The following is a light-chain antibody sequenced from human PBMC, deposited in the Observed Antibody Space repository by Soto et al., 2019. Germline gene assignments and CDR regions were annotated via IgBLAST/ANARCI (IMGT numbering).Light chain of an antibody. Sequence: EIVMTQSPVTLSVSPGERATLSCRASQSVTNSYLAWYQQTPGRSPRLLIYGASTRATGIPARFSGSGSGTEFSLTISSLQYEDFAVYYCQHSNKWSLTFGGGTKV. CDR1: QSVTNSY. CDR3: QHSNKWSLT. CDR2: GAS. J-gene: IGKJ4*01. V-gene: IGKV3-15*01.